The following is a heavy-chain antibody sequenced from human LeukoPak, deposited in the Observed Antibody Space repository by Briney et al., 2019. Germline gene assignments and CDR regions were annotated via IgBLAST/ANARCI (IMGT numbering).Heavy chain of an antibody. CDR2: MNPNSGNT. CDR3: ARLSIVGASPWY. J-gene: IGHJ4*02. V-gene: IGHV1-8*01. Sequence: ASVKVSCKASGYTFTSYDINWVRQATGQGLEWVGWMNPNSGNTGYAQKFQGRVTMTRNTSISTAYMELSSLRSEDTAVYYCARLSIVGASPWYWGQGTLVTVSS. D-gene: IGHD1-26*01. CDR1: GYTFTSYD.